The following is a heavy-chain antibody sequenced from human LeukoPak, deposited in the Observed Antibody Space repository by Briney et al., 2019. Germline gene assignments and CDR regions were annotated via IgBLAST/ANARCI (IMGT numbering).Heavy chain of an antibody. CDR2: IYTSGST. V-gene: IGHV4-61*02. CDR3: ARDVYYYYDSSGYYYFDY. J-gene: IGHJ4*02. Sequence: NPSETLSLTCIVSGGSISSSNYYWSWIRQPAGKGLEWIGRIYTSGSTNYNPSLKSRVTMSVDTSKNQFSLKLSSVTAADTAVYYCARDVYYYYDSSGYYYFDYWGQGTLVTVSS. D-gene: IGHD3-22*01. CDR1: GGSISSSNYY.